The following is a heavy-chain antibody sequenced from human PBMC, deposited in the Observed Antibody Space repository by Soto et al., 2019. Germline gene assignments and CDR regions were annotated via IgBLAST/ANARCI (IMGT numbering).Heavy chain of an antibody. CDR2: IIPIFGTT. Sequence: SVKVSCKASGGTFSSYAISWVRQAPGQGLEWMGGIIPIFGTTNYAQKFQGRVTITADESTSTAYMELSSLRSEDTAVYYCARGSLIAAAGTAFDYWGQGTLVTVSS. V-gene: IGHV1-69*13. J-gene: IGHJ4*02. CDR3: ARGSLIAAAGTAFDY. CDR1: GGTFSSYA. D-gene: IGHD6-13*01.